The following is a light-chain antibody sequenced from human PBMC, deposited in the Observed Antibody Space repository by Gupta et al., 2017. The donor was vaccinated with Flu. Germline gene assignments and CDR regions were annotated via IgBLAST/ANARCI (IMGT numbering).Light chain of an antibody. CDR1: SGHSSHI. J-gene: IGLJ3*02. CDR3: ETWESTTGV. V-gene: IGLV4-60*03. Sequence: QPVLTQSSSASASLGSSVKLTCTLSSGHSSHISAWHQQQPGKAPRFWMNVEGSGSYTKGSGVPDRFSGSNSGTDRYLTIFTLQSEDDSYESCETWESTTGVFGGGTKLTVL. CDR2: VEGSGSY.